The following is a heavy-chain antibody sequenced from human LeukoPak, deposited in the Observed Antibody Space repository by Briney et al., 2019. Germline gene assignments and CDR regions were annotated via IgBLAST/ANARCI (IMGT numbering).Heavy chain of an antibody. J-gene: IGHJ6*02. CDR1: GGSFTDYF. CDR2: INDYSGNT. D-gene: IGHD3-22*01. Sequence: SETLSLTCDNFGGSFTDYFWTSMRQPPGKGQKWIGEINDYSGNTNYNPSLISRVSISLEKSKNQFSLELRSVTAADTAVYYCARGRIAKIVVVHSFQYGMDVWGQGTTVTVSS. CDR3: ARGRIAKIVVVHSFQYGMDV. V-gene: IGHV4-34*01.